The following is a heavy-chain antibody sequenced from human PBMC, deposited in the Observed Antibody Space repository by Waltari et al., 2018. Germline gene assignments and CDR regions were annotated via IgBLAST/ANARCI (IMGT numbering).Heavy chain of an antibody. Sequence: QVQLVQSGAEVKKPGASVKVSCKASGYPVTSHDINWVRQATGQGPEGLGWMNPESGNTGYAQKFQGRVTMTRDTSTTTAYMELSSLRSDDTAVYFCARGLSSSWFGMDVWGQGTAVTVSS. CDR2: MNPESGNT. CDR1: GYPVTSHD. V-gene: IGHV1-8*01. J-gene: IGHJ6*02. CDR3: ARGLSSSWFGMDV. D-gene: IGHD6-13*01.